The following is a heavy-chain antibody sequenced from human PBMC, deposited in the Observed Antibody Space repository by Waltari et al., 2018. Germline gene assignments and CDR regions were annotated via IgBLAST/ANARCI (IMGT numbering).Heavy chain of an antibody. V-gene: IGHV4-61*02. J-gene: IGHJ3*02. CDR1: GGSISSGSYY. D-gene: IGHD3-22*01. CDR3: AREANYYDSSGYYYGAFDI. CDR2: IYTSGST. Sequence: QVQLQESGPGLVKPSQTLSLTCTVSGGSISSGSYYRSWIRPAAGKGLEWIGRIYTSGSTNYNPSLKSRVTRSVDTSKNQFSLKLSSVTAADTAVYYCAREANYYDSSGYYYGAFDIWGQGTMVTVSS.